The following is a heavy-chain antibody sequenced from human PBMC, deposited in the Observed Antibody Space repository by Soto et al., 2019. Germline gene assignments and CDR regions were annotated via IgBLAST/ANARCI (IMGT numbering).Heavy chain of an antibody. D-gene: IGHD1-20*01. Sequence: LSETLSLTCTVSGGSISSYYWSWIRQPPGKGLEWIGYIYDSGSTNYNPSLKSRVTISVDTSKSQFSLKLSSVTAADTAVYYCARGAYIYYFDYWGQGTLVTVSS. J-gene: IGHJ4*01. CDR1: GGSISSYY. CDR3: ARGAYIYYFDY. CDR2: IYDSGST. V-gene: IGHV4-59*01.